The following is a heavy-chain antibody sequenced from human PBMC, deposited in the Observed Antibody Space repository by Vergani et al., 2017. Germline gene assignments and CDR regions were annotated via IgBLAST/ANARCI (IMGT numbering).Heavy chain of an antibody. CDR3: ARDFPIPASGYSYGFRPHYYGMDV. CDR2: IRSKANSYAT. V-gene: IGHV3-73*01. CDR1: GFTFSGSA. Sequence: EVQLVESGGGLVQPGGSLKLSCAASGFTFSGSAMHWVRQASGKGLEWVGRIRSKANSYATAYAASVKGRFTISRDDSKNTAYLQMNSLKTEDTAVYYCARDFPIPASGYSYGFRPHYYGMDVWGQGTTVTVSS. J-gene: IGHJ6*02. D-gene: IGHD5-18*01.